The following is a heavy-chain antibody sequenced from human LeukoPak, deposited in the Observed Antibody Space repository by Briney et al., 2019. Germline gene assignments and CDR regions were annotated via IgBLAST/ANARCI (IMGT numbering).Heavy chain of an antibody. V-gene: IGHV4-61*01. CDR1: GGSISSSSYY. CDR2: IYYSGST. CDR3: ARVDTAEGWFDP. J-gene: IGHJ5*02. Sequence: PSETLSLTCTVSGGSISSSSYYWSWIRQPPGKGLEWIGYIYYSGSTNYNPSLKSRVTISVDTSKNQFSLKLSSVTAADTAVYYCARVDTAEGWFDPWGQGTLVTVSS. D-gene: IGHD5-18*01.